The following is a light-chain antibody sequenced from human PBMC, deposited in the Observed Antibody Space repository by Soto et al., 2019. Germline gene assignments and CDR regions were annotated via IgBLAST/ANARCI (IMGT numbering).Light chain of an antibody. Sequence: EIVMTQSPATLSVSPGERATLSCRASQSVSSNFVWYQQKPGQAPSLLIYGASTSATGTPGRFCGSGSGTEFTLPLRRLQSEDFAVYYCQQYTRWPLTFGGGTKVEIK. CDR1: QSVSSN. V-gene: IGKV3-15*01. CDR2: GAS. CDR3: QQYTRWPLT. J-gene: IGKJ4*01.